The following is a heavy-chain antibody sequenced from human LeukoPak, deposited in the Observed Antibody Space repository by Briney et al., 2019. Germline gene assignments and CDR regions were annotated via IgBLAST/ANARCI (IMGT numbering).Heavy chain of an antibody. CDR1: GFTFSIYG. CDR2: IRHDESNN. J-gene: IGHJ3*02. V-gene: IGHV3-30*02. D-gene: IGHD1-1*01. CDR3: AKDRWATQTTYDAFDI. Sequence: GGSLRLSCAASGFTFSIYGMHWVRQAPGKGLEWVAFIRHDESNNYYADSVKGRFTISRDTSNNTLYLQLNRLRAEDTAVYYCAKDRWATQTTYDAFDIWGQGTMVTVSS.